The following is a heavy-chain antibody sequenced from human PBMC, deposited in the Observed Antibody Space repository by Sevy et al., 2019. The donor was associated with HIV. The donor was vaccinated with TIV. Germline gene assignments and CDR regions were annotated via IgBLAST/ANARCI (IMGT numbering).Heavy chain of an antibody. CDR2: LSFGCGRI. D-gene: IGHD2-8*01. J-gene: IGHJ4*02. CDR3: AREGCTRPQDH. Sequence: GGSLRLSCVASGFNFNIYSMSWVRQAPGKGLEWVSTLSFGCGRINHADSVQGRFTMSRDDSKKTVNLEMNSLRAEDTAVYYCAREGCTRPQDHWGQGTLVTVSS. V-gene: IGHV3-23*01. CDR1: GFNFNIYS.